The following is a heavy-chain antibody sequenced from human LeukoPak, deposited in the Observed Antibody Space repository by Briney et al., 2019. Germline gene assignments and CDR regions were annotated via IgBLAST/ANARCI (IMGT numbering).Heavy chain of an antibody. Sequence: GRSLRLSCAASGFTFSSYGMHWVRQAPGKGLEWVAVISYDGSNKYYADSVKGRFTISRDNSKNTLYLQTNSLRAEDTAVYYCAEAHGSGWPTPLPQHWGQGTLVTVSS. J-gene: IGHJ1*01. V-gene: IGHV3-30*18. CDR3: AEAHGSGWPTPLPQH. CDR2: ISYDGSNK. D-gene: IGHD6-19*01. CDR1: GFTFSSYG.